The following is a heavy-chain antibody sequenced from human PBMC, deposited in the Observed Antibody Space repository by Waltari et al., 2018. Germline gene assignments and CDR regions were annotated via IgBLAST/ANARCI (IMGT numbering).Heavy chain of an antibody. V-gene: IGHV3-9*01. J-gene: IGHJ4*02. CDR1: GFRFVESA. CDR2: INFNSDKI. Sequence: EVQLVESGGSLVKPGRSLRLSWAAFGFRFVESAMHWVRQSPGKGLEWVSGINFNSDKINYADSVKGRFTISRDNAKNSLYLQINSLRAEDTALYYCVKGHYYDNNGYFDYWGQGTLVTVSS. D-gene: IGHD3-22*01. CDR3: VKGHYYDNNGYFDY.